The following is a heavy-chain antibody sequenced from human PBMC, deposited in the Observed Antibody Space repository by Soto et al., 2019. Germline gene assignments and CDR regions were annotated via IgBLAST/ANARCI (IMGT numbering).Heavy chain of an antibody. Sequence: SVKVSCKASGGTFSSYAISWVRQAPGQGLEWMGGIIPIFGTANYAQKFQGRVTITADESTSTAYMELSSLRSEDTAVYYCARRQRLGYSHGYSLTSSSWYYYHYLMAVWGQG. CDR3: ARRQRLGYSHGYSLTSSSWYYYHYLMAV. CDR1: GGTFSSYA. J-gene: IGHJ6*02. CDR2: IIPIFGTA. V-gene: IGHV1-69*13. D-gene: IGHD5-18*01.